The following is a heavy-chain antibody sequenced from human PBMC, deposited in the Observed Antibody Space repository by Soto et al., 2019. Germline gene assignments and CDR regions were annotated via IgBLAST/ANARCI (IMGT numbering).Heavy chain of an antibody. CDR3: ATWRGSWYAADH. V-gene: IGHV3-33*01. Sequence: HPGGSLRLSCAASGFSFRSYGMHWVRQGPGKGLEWVAVIWYDGSNKDYADSVKGRFTVSRDNSKNTLYLEMNSLRAEDTAVYYCATWRGSWYAADHWGQGTQVTVSS. D-gene: IGHD6-13*01. CDR1: GFSFRSYG. J-gene: IGHJ4*02. CDR2: IWYDGSNK.